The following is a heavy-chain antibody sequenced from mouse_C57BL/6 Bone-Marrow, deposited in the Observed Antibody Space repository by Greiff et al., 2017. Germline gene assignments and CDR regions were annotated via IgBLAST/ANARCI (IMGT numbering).Heavy chain of an antibody. CDR2: IRLKSDNYAT. D-gene: IGHD2-1*01. V-gene: IGHV6-3*01. CDR3: TVYYGNYYAMDY. J-gene: IGHJ4*01. CDR1: GFTFSNYW. Sequence: DVKLQESGGGLVQPGGSMKLSCVASGFTFSNYWMNWVRQSPEKGLEWVAQIRLKSDNYATHYAESVKGRFTISRDDSKSSVYLQMNNLRAEDTGIYYCTVYYGNYYAMDYWGQGTSVTVSS.